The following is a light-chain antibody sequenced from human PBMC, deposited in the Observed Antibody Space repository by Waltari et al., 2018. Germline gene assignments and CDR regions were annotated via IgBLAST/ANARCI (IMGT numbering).Light chain of an antibody. CDR2: GST. CDR3: QSYDTSLRVV. Sequence: QSVLKQPPSVSGAPGQRVTISCTGSGSNIGAGYDVHWYQQLPRAAPKLLIYGSTSRPLGVPDRFFGSTSGTSASLAITGLQAEDEADYYCQSYDTSLRVVFGGGTKLTVL. CDR1: GSNIGAGYD. V-gene: IGLV1-40*01. J-gene: IGLJ3*02.